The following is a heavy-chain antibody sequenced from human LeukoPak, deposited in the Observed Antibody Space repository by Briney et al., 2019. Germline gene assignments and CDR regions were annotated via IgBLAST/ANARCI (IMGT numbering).Heavy chain of an antibody. CDR2: IYYSGST. D-gene: IGHD6-13*01. CDR1: GGSISSSSYY. Sequence: ASETLSLTCTVSGGSISSSSYYWGWIRQPPGKGLEWIGSIYYSGSTYYNPSLKSRVTISVDTSKNQFSLKLSSVTAADTAVYYCARAGYSSSWYWFDPWGQGTLVTASS. CDR3: ARAGYSSSWYWFDP. J-gene: IGHJ5*02. V-gene: IGHV4-39*07.